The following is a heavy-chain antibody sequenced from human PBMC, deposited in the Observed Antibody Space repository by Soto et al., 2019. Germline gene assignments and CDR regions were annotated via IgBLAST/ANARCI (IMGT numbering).Heavy chain of an antibody. D-gene: IGHD6-6*01. CDR3: ARDVSSSSSY. J-gene: IGHJ4*02. CDR1: GFTFSYYY. Sequence: GGSLRLSCAASGFTFSYYYMSWIRQAPGKGLEWVSYISSSSSYTNYADSVKGRFTISRDNAKNSLYLQMNSLRAEDTAVYYCARDVSSSSSYWGQGTLVTVSS. V-gene: IGHV3-11*06. CDR2: ISSSSSYT.